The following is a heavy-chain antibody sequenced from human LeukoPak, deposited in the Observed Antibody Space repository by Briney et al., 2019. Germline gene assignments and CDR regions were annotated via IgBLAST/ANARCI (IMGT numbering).Heavy chain of an antibody. Sequence: ASVKVSCKASGYTFTNYAISWVRQAPGQGLEWMGWISAYYGNTFYAQNLQGRVTMTTDTSTDTAYMELRSLRSDDTAVYYCARDRCTTTSCLEWPHPYYMDVWGKGTTVTVSS. CDR1: GYTFTNYA. CDR2: ISAYYGNT. CDR3: ARDRCTTTSCLEWPHPYYMDV. V-gene: IGHV1-18*01. J-gene: IGHJ6*03. D-gene: IGHD2-2*01.